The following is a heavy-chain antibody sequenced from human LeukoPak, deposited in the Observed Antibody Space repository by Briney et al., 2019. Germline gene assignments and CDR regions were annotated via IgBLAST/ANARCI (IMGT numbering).Heavy chain of an antibody. Sequence: PGGSLRLSCAASGFTFTRHWMHWVRQAPGKGLEWVSRIKTDGTNTIYADFVEGRFTISRDNARNTLYLQMSSLRAGDTAVYYCGGSKDGYIDYWGQGTLVTVSS. CDR1: GFTFTRHW. CDR2: IKTDGTNT. D-gene: IGHD5-24*01. CDR3: GGSKDGYIDY. V-gene: IGHV3-74*01. J-gene: IGHJ4*02.